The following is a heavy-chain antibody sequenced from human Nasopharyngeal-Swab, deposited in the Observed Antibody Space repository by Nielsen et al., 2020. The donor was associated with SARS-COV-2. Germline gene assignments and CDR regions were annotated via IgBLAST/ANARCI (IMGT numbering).Heavy chain of an antibody. J-gene: IGHJ6*02. CDR1: GFTFSSYW. CDR2: IKHDGSQK. Sequence: GGSLRLSCAASGFTFSSYWMTWVRQAPGKGLEWVANIKHDGSQKYYVGSVKGRFSISRDNGKNSLDLQMNSLGVDDTAVYYCARDQIGTTMIREVLKRYYYGMDVWGQGTTVTVSS. V-gene: IGHV3-7*03. D-gene: IGHD3-10*01. CDR3: ARDQIGTTMIREVLKRYYYGMDV.